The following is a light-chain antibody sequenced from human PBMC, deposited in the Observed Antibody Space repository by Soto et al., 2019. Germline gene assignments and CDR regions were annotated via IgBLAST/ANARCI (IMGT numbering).Light chain of an antibody. CDR1: SSDVGGYNY. J-gene: IGLJ2*01. Sequence: QSALTQPASVSGSPRQSITISCTGTSSDVGGYNYVSWYQHHPGKAPKLMIYDVSNRPSRVSNRFSGSKSGNTASLTISGLQAEDEADYYCSSYTSSTSGVFGGGTKLTVL. CDR2: DVS. V-gene: IGLV2-14*03. CDR3: SSYTSSTSGV.